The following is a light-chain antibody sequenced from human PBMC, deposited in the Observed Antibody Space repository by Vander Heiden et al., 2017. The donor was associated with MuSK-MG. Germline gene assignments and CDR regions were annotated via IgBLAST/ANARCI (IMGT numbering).Light chain of an antibody. J-gene: IGKJ4*01. CDR3: MQALQTPLT. V-gene: IGKV2-28*01. Sequence: EIVMTQSPLSLPVTPGEPASISCRSSQSLLQSNGDNYLQWYLQKPGQPPQLLIYLGSNRASGVPDRFSGSGSGTDFTLKISRVEAEDVGVYYCMQALQTPLTFGGWTKVEIK. CDR2: LGS. CDR1: QSLLQSNGDNY.